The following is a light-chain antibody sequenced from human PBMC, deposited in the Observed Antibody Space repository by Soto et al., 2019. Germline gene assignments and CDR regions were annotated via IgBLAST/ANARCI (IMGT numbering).Light chain of an antibody. Sequence: IQMTQSPSSLSASVGDRVTITCRASHSISNYLNWYQQKPGKAPKLLIYAASSLQSGVPSRFSGSGSGTDFTLTISSLQPEDFATYYCQQSYSTLFTFGQGTRLEIK. V-gene: IGKV1-39*01. CDR3: QQSYSTLFT. J-gene: IGKJ5*01. CDR2: AAS. CDR1: HSISNY.